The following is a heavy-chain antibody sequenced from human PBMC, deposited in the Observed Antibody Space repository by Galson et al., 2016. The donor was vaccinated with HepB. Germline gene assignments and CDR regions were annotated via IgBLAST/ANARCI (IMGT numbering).Heavy chain of an antibody. J-gene: IGHJ6*02. V-gene: IGHV3-53*01. CDR1: GFPVSSNY. CDR3: GRDKRLMPRQGMYYYGTDV. CDR2: IHTGGNT. Sequence: SLRLSCAVSGFPVSSNYLTWVRQAPGKGPEWVSVIHTGGNTYYADPVKGRFIISRDNFKNILYLQRNSLRVGDTAVYYCGRDKRLMPRQGMYYYGTDVWGPGTTVTVSS. D-gene: IGHD2-2*01.